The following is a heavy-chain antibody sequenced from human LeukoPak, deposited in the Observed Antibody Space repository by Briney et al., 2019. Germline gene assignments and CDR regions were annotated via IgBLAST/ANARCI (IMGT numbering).Heavy chain of an antibody. CDR3: ATWGAAAGNYFDY. CDR2: FDPEDGET. D-gene: IGHD6-13*01. V-gene: IGHV1-24*01. J-gene: IGHJ4*02. Sequence: VASVKVSCKVSGYTLTELSMHWVRQAPGKGLEWMGGFDPEDGETIYAQKFQGRVTMTEDTSTDTAYMELSSLRSEDTAVYYCATWGAAAGNYFDYWGQGTLVTVSS. CDR1: GYTLTELS.